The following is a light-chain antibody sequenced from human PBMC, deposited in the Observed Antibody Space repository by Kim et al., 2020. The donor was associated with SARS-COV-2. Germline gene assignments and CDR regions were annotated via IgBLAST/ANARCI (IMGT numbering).Light chain of an antibody. CDR1: ISNIGKNY. CDR2: DTY. Sequence: QMVTMSCSGSISNIGKNYVSWYQQLPGTAPKLLIYDTYKRPSGISDRFSGSKSGTSATLEIAGLQTGDEAVYYCGSWDSSLNTGQVFGGGTQLTVL. V-gene: IGLV1-51*01. CDR3: GSWDSSLNTGQV. J-gene: IGLJ2*01.